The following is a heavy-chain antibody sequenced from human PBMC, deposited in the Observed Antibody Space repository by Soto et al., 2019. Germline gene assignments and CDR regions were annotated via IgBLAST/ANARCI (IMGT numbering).Heavy chain of an antibody. D-gene: IGHD3-16*02. Sequence: SETLSLTCTVSGGSISSYYWSWIRQPAGKGLEWIGRIYTSGSTNYNPSLKSRVTMSVDTSKNQFSLKLSSVTAADTAVYYCARDLMITFGGVIVTQGGMDVWGQGTTVTVSS. V-gene: IGHV4-4*07. CDR2: IYTSGST. CDR1: GGSISSYY. J-gene: IGHJ6*02. CDR3: ARDLMITFGGVIVTQGGMDV.